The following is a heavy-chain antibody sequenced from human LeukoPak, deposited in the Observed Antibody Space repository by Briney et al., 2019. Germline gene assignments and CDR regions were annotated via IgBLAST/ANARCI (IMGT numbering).Heavy chain of an antibody. J-gene: IGHJ4*02. D-gene: IGHD6-13*01. CDR1: GGSFSGYY. Sequence: SETLSLTCAVYGGSFSGYYWSWIRQPPGEGLEWIGYFYHSGGTNYNPSLKSRATISIDTSKNEVSLKLRSVTAADTAVYYCARGASSSWYSLWKFWGQGTLVTVSS. CDR3: ARGASSSWYSLWKF. CDR2: FYHSGGT. V-gene: IGHV4-59*01.